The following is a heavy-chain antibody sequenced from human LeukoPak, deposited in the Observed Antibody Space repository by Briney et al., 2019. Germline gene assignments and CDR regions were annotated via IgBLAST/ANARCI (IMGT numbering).Heavy chain of an antibody. CDR3: ARLPGTNWMGEYYFDY. Sequence: SETLSLTCTVSGGSISSYYWSWIRQPPGKGLEWIGYISYSGSTDYNPSLKSRVTISLDTSKNQFSLRLSSVTAADTAVYYCARLPGTNWMGEYYFDYWGQGTLVTVSS. D-gene: IGHD3-16*01. V-gene: IGHV4-59*08. J-gene: IGHJ4*02. CDR2: ISYSGST. CDR1: GGSISSYY.